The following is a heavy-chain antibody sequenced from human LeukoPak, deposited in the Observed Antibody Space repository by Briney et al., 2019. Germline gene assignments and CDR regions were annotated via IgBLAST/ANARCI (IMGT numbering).Heavy chain of an antibody. V-gene: IGHV4-39*07. CDR3: AREVRYYDSSGYYSDLAIIQH. Sequence: SETLSLTCTVSGGSISSSSYYWGWIRQPPGKGLEWIGSIYYSGSTYYNPSLKSRVTISVDTSRNQFSLKLSSVTAADTAVYYCAREVRYYDSSGYYSDLAIIQHWGQGTLVTVSS. J-gene: IGHJ1*01. CDR1: GGSISSSSYY. CDR2: IYYSGST. D-gene: IGHD3-22*01.